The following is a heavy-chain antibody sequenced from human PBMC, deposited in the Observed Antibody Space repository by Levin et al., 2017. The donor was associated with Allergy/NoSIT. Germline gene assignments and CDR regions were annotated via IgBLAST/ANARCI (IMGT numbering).Heavy chain of an antibody. J-gene: IGHJ4*02. D-gene: IGHD1-14*01. CDR1: GFSLTTTGVG. V-gene: IGHV2-5*02. Sequence: VSGPTLVKPTQTLTLTCTFSGFSLTTTGVGVGWIRQPPGKALEWLALIYWDDYKRYSPSLKSRLTITKDTSKNQVVLTLTNMDPLDTATYFCAHLRIGPFDYWGQGALVTVSS. CDR3: AHLRIGPFDY. CDR2: IYWDDYK.